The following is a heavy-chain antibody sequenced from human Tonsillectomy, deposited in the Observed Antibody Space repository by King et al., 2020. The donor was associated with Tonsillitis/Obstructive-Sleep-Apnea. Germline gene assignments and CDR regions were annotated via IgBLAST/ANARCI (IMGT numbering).Heavy chain of an antibody. Sequence: QLQESGAGLVKPSETLSLTCTVSGGSISSYYWSWIRQPPGKGLEWIGYIYYSGSTNYNPSLKSRVTISVDTSKNQFSLNLRAVTAADTAVYYCARLMTTVTGFDYWGQGTLVTVSS. CDR3: ARLMTTVTGFDY. CDR1: GGSISSYY. D-gene: IGHD4-17*01. CDR2: IYYSGST. J-gene: IGHJ4*02. V-gene: IGHV4-59*01.